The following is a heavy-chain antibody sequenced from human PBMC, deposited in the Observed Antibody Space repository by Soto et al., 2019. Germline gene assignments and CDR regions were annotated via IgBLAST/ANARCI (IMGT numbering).Heavy chain of an antibody. J-gene: IGHJ4*02. Sequence: GGSLTLSCAASGYIFSSYSINWVRQAPGKGLEWVSYISSSSSSIYYADSVKGRFTISRDNAKNSLYLQMSSLRDADTAVYYCARGFQGGYFDYWGQGTLVTVSS. V-gene: IGHV3-48*02. CDR3: ARGFQGGYFDY. CDR2: ISSSSSSI. CDR1: GYIFSSYS.